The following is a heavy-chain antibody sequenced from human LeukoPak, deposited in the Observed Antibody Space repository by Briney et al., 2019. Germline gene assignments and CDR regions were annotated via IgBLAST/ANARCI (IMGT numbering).Heavy chain of an antibody. CDR3: ARRDIGSGPDH. Sequence: PGRSLRLSCAASGFAFNTYAMNWVRQAPGKGLEWVTVISNDGSKKYYADSVKGRFTISRDNSKNSLYPQMNSLKTEDTAVYYCARRDIGSGPDHWGQGTLVTVSS. V-gene: IGHV3-30*04. D-gene: IGHD5-12*01. J-gene: IGHJ4*02. CDR2: ISNDGSKK. CDR1: GFAFNTYA.